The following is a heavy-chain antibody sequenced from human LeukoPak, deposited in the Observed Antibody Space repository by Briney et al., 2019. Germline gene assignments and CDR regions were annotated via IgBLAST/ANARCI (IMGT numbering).Heavy chain of an antibody. D-gene: IGHD3-10*01. V-gene: IGHV4-61*02. CDR3: ARDLWKYYGSGPQDY. Sequence: SQTLSLTCSVSGCSLNTGNYYWTWLRPPAGKGLGRVGRIYTSGTTNYNPSLKSRLTISIDTSENQFSLKLTSVTAADTAIYFCARDLWKYYGSGPQDYWGQGTLVTVSS. J-gene: IGHJ4*02. CDR1: GCSLNTGNYY. CDR2: IYTSGTT.